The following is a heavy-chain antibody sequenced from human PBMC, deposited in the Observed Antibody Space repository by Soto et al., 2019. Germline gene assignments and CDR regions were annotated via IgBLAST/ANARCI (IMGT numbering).Heavy chain of an antibody. D-gene: IGHD2-15*01. CDR3: ARKGYCSGGSCYRNYYYYYMDV. Sequence: QLQLQESGPGLVKPSETLSLTCTVSGGSISSSSYYWGWIRQPPGKGLEWIGSIYYSGSTYYNPSLKSRVTISVDTSKNQFSLKLSSVTAADTAVYYCARKGYCSGGSCYRNYYYYYMDVWGKGTTVTVSS. J-gene: IGHJ6*03. V-gene: IGHV4-39*01. CDR1: GGSISSSSYY. CDR2: IYYSGST.